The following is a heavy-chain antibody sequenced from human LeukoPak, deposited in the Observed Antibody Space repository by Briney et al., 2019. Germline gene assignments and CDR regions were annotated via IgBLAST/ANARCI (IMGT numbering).Heavy chain of an antibody. CDR2: IYYSGST. CDR1: GGSISSSSYY. CDR3: AQDSYSYSSSFDY. D-gene: IGHD5-18*01. V-gene: IGHV4-39*07. Sequence: SETLSLTCTVSGGSISSSSYYWGWIRQPPGKGLEWIGSIYYSGSTYYNPSLKSRVTMSVDTSKNQFSLKLSSVTAADTAVYYCAQDSYSYSSSFDYWGQGTLVTVSS. J-gene: IGHJ4*02.